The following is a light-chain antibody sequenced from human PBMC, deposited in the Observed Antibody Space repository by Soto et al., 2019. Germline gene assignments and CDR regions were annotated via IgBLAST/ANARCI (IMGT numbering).Light chain of an antibody. V-gene: IGLV2-8*01. Sequence: QSALTQPPSASGSPGQSVTISCTGTSSDVGAYNYVSWYQQLPGKAPKLIIYEVSKRPSGVPDLFSGSKSGNTASLTVSGLQAEDEADYYCTSYAGTYSFFYVFGTGTKVTVL. CDR2: EVS. J-gene: IGLJ1*01. CDR1: SSDVGAYNY. CDR3: TSYAGTYSFFYV.